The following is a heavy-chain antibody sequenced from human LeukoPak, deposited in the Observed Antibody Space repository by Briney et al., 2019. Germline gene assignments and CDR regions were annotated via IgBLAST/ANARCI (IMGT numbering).Heavy chain of an antibody. V-gene: IGHV1-8*01. D-gene: IGHD3-10*02. CDR1: GYTFTSYD. Sequence: ASVKVSCKASGYTFTSYDINWVRQATGQGLEWMGWMNPNSGNTGYAQKFQGRVTMTRNTSISTAYMELSSLRSEDTAVYYCARALFGELLEDVYYYYYMDVWGKGTTVTVSS. CDR2: MNPNSGNT. J-gene: IGHJ6*03. CDR3: ARALFGELLEDVYYYYYMDV.